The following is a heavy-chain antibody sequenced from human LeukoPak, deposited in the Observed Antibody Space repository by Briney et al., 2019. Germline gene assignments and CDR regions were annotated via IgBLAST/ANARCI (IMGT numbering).Heavy chain of an antibody. CDR1: GGSISSSSYY. J-gene: IGHJ6*02. CDR2: IYYSGST. CDR3: ARRRGDYDILTGLYYYYGMDV. Sequence: SETLSLTCTVSGGSISSSSYYWGWIRQPPGKGLEWIVSIYYSGSTYYTPSLKSRVTISVDTSKNQFSLKLSSVTAADTAVYYCARRRGDYDILTGLYYYYGMDVWGQGTTVTVSS. D-gene: IGHD3-9*01. V-gene: IGHV4-39*01.